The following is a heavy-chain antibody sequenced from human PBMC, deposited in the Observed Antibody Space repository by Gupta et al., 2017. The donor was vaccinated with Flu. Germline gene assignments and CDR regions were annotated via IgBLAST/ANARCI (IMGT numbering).Heavy chain of an antibody. D-gene: IGHD2-2*01. J-gene: IGHJ6*02. CDR1: GGTFSSYT. V-gene: IGHV1-69*08. CDR3: ARDKPRYCSSTSCYTGGVSDYYYYGMDV. Sequence: QVQLVQSGAEVKKPGSSVKVSCKASGGTFSSYTISWVRQAPGQGLEWMGRIIPILGIANYAQKFQGRVTITADKSTSTAYMELSSLRSEDTAVYYCARDKPRYCSSTSCYTGGVSDYYYYGMDVWGQGTTVTVSS. CDR2: IIPILGIA.